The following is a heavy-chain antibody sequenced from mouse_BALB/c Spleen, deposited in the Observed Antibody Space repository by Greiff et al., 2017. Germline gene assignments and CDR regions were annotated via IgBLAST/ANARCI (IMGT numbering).Heavy chain of an antibody. CDR1: GFSLTGYG. CDR2: IWGDGST. J-gene: IGHJ4*01. Sequence: VKLMESGPGLVAPSQSLSITCTVSGFSLTGYGVNWVRQPPGKGLEWLGMIWGDGSTDYNSALKSRLSISKDNSKSQVFLKMNSLQTDDTARYYCARVYYYGSKDAMDYWGQGTSVTVSS. CDR3: ARVYYYGSKDAMDY. V-gene: IGHV2-6-7*01. D-gene: IGHD1-1*01.